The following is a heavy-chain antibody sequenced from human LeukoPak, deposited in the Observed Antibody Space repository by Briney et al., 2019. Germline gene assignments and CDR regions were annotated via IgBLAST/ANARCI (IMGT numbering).Heavy chain of an antibody. V-gene: IGHV3-21*04. D-gene: IGHD3-9*01. Sequence: GGSLRLSCAASGFTFSSYSMNWVRQAPGKGLEWVSSISSSSSYIYYADSVKGRFTISRDNSKNTLYLQMNSLRAEDTAVYYCAKDPPLRYFDWLLGDAFDIWGQGTMVTVSS. J-gene: IGHJ3*02. CDR1: GFTFSSYS. CDR2: ISSSSSYI. CDR3: AKDPPLRYFDWLLGDAFDI.